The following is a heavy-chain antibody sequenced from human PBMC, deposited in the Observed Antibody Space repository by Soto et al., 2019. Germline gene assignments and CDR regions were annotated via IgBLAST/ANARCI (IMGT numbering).Heavy chain of an antibody. CDR1: GFTFSSYG. CDR3: ARAGIVGAHFDY. Sequence: XGSLRLSVAASGFTFSSYGMHWVRQAPGKGLEWVAVIWYDGSNKYYADSVKGRFTISRDNSKNTLYLQMNSLRAEDTAVYYCARAGIVGAHFDYWGQGTLVTVSS. V-gene: IGHV3-33*01. CDR2: IWYDGSNK. D-gene: IGHD1-26*01. J-gene: IGHJ4*02.